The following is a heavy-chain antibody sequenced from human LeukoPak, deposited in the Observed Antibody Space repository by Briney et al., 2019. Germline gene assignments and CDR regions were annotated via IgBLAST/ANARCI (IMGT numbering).Heavy chain of an antibody. J-gene: IGHJ4*02. CDR3: ARDPVSGIAAAGPGRSFYD. D-gene: IGHD6-13*01. CDR1: GGSISSYY. CDR2: IYYSGST. Sequence: SETLSLTCTVSGGSISSYYWSWIRQPPGKGLEWIGYIYYSGSTNYNPSLKSRVTISVDTSKNQFSLKLSSVTAADTAVYYCARDPVSGIAAAGPGRSFYDWGQGTLVTVSS. V-gene: IGHV4-59*12.